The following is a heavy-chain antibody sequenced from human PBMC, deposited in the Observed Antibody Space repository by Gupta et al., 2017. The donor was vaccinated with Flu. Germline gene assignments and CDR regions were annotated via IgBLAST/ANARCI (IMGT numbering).Heavy chain of an antibody. Sequence: QAPGKGLEWLTLISYDESIKYYADSVKGRFTVSRDNSKNTVFLQMSSLRPEDTGMYYGAKDSKRETRGWSYGRDVWGQGTAVTVSS. D-gene: IGHD6-19*01. J-gene: IGHJ6*02. CDR3: AKDSKRETRGWSYGRDV. V-gene: IGHV3-30*04. CDR2: ISYDESIK.